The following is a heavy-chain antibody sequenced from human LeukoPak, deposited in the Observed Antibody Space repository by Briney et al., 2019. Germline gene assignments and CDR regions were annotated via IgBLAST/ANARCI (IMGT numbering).Heavy chain of an antibody. Sequence: GGSLRLSCASSGFTFSSYSMNWVRQAPGKGLEWVSSISSSSSYIYYADSVKGRFTISRDNAKNSLYLQMNSLRAEDTAVYYCARDHGYSSSRRFDYWGQGTLVTVSS. V-gene: IGHV3-21*01. D-gene: IGHD5-18*01. J-gene: IGHJ4*01. CDR1: GFTFSSYS. CDR2: ISSSSSYI. CDR3: ARDHGYSSSRRFDY.